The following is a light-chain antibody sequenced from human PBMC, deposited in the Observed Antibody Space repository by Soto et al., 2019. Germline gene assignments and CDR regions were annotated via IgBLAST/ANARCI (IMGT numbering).Light chain of an antibody. CDR3: SSYGGSNNYV. CDR2: EVD. V-gene: IGLV2-8*01. CDR1: SSDVGGYNY. Sequence: QSVLTQPPSASGSPGQSVTISCTGTSSDVGGYNYDSWYQQHPGKAPKLIIYEVDKRPSGVPDRFSGSKSGDTASLTVSGLQAEDDADYYCSSYGGSNNYVFGTGTKLTVL. J-gene: IGLJ1*01.